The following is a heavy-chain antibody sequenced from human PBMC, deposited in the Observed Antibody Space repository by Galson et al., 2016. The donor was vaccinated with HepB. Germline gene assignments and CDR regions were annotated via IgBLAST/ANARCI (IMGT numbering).Heavy chain of an antibody. CDR3: ARDFYDGSCHYMDY. J-gene: IGHJ4*02. V-gene: IGHV3-23*01. CDR2: LSGSGGST. CDR1: GVTFRDRA. Sequence: SLRLSCAASGVTFRDRAMSWVRQAPGEGLEWVASLSGSGGSTYYAVSVKGRFTISRDNSKNTVYLQMNSLKTEDTAVYYCARDFYDGSCHYMDYWGRGTLVTVSS. D-gene: IGHD2/OR15-2a*01.